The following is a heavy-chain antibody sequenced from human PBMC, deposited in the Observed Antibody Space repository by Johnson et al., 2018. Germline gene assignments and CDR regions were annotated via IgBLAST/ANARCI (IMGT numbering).Heavy chain of an antibody. CDR2: INHSGST. CDR1: GGSFSGYY. D-gene: IGHD2-21*02. CDR3: AGFVVVTAEVAVDI. Sequence: QVRLRQGGAGLLKPSETLSLTCAVYGGSFSGYYWSWIRQPPGKGLEWIGEINHSGSTNYNPSLKSRVTISVDTSKNQFSLKLSSVTAADTAVYYCAGFVVVTAEVAVDIWGQVTMVTVSS. V-gene: IGHV4-34*01. J-gene: IGHJ3*02.